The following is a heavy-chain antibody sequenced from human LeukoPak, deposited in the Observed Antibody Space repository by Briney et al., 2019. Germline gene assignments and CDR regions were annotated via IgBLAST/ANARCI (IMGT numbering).Heavy chain of an antibody. J-gene: IGHJ4*02. Sequence: ASVKVSCKASGFTFTGYYMHWVRQAPGRGLEWMGWINPNSGGTNYAQKFQGRVTMTRDTSITTAYMELTSLRSDDAVVYYCARDLFYSVSGTYYNVGRVFNYWGQGTLVTVSS. V-gene: IGHV1-2*02. CDR2: INPNSGGT. CDR3: ARDLFYSVSGTYYNVGRVFNY. D-gene: IGHD3-10*01. CDR1: GFTFTGYY.